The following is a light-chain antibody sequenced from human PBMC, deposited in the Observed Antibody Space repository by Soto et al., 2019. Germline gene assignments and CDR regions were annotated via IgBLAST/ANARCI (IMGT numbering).Light chain of an antibody. CDR1: SSDVGGYNY. CDR3: SSYSSSSTLV. CDR2: DVS. J-gene: IGLJ2*01. V-gene: IGLV2-14*01. Sequence: QSVLTLPASVSGSPGQSITISCTGTSSDVGGYNYVSWYQQHPGKAPKLMIYDVSNRPSGVSNRFSGSKSGNTASLTISGLQAEDEADYYCSSYSSSSTLVFGGGTKRPS.